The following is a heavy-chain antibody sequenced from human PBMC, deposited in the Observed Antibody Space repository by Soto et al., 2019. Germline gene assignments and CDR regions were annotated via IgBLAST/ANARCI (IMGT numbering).Heavy chain of an antibody. J-gene: IGHJ6*03. CDR2: ISSSGSTI. Sequence: QVQLVESGGGLVKPGGSLRLSCAASGFTFSDYYMSWIRQAPGKGLEWVSYISSSGSTIYYADSVKGRFTISRDNAKNSLYLQMNSLRAEDTAVYYCARGRTSCYDGVSCYYYYMDVWGKGTTVTVSS. CDR3: ARGRTSCYDGVSCYYYYMDV. V-gene: IGHV3-11*01. D-gene: IGHD2-2*01. CDR1: GFTFSDYY.